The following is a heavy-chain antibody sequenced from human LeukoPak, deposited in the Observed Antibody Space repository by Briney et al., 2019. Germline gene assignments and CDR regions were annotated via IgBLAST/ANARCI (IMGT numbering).Heavy chain of an antibody. CDR1: GYSISNGYY. J-gene: IGHJ4*02. V-gene: IGHV4-38-2*01. Sequence: SETLSLTCAVSGYSISNGYYWVWIRQPPGRGLEWIGSLYHSDSAYYNTSLRSRVSMSVDTSKNQFSLTLSFVTAADTAVYYCARHVRGHPEGYWGQGTLVTVSS. CDR2: LYHSDSA. CDR3: ARHVRGHPEGY.